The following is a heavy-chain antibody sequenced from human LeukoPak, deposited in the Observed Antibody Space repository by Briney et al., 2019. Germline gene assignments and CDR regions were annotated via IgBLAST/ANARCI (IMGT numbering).Heavy chain of an antibody. Sequence: SETLSLTCALYGGSFTYYYWAWIRQTPGKGLEWIGEINHAGTADYNPSLKSRVTISVDTSKNQFSLRLNSVTPADTAVYYCARDRGFLSRTDSSGWFGLYGYWGQGTLVTVSS. CDR2: INHAGTA. J-gene: IGHJ4*02. D-gene: IGHD6-19*01. CDR1: GGSFTYYY. V-gene: IGHV4-34*01. CDR3: ARDRGFLSRTDSSGWFGLYGY.